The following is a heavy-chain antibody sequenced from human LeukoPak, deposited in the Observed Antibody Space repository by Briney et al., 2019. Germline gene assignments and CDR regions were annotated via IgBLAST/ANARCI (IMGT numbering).Heavy chain of an antibody. D-gene: IGHD3-10*01. CDR2: ISGSGGST. Sequence: GGSLRLSCAASGFTFSSYAMSWVRQAPGKGLEWVSAISGSGGSTYYADSVKGRFTISRDNSKNTLYLQMNSLRAEDTAVYYCAKPPLGFYGSGSYYSVPFDYWGQGTLVTVFS. V-gene: IGHV3-23*01. CDR1: GFTFSSYA. J-gene: IGHJ4*02. CDR3: AKPPLGFYGSGSYYSVPFDY.